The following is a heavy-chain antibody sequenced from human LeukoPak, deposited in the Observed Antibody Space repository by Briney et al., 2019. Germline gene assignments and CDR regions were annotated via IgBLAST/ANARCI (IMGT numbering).Heavy chain of an antibody. D-gene: IGHD2-15*01. V-gene: IGHV4-30-2*01. CDR2: IYHSGST. CDR3: ARARGSEGLSPIGYNWFDP. Sequence: PSETLSLTCTVSGGSISSGGYYWSWIRQPPGKGLEWIGYIYHSGSTYYNPSLKSRVTISVDRSKNQFSLKLSSVTAADTAVYYCARARGSEGLSPIGYNWFDPWGQGTLVTVSS. J-gene: IGHJ5*02. CDR1: GGSISSGGYY.